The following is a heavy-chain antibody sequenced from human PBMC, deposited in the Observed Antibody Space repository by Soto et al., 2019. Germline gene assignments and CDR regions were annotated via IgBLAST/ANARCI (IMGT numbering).Heavy chain of an antibody. D-gene: IGHD3-10*01. J-gene: IGHJ4*02. CDR3: AKVVLLWFGESWKYFDY. V-gene: IGHV3-23*01. CDR1: GFTFSSYA. CDR2: ISGSGGST. Sequence: LRLSCAASGFTFSSYAMSWVRQAPGKGLEWVSAISGSGGSTYYADSVKGRFTISRDNSKNTLYLQMNSLRAEDTAVYYCAKVVLLWFGESWKYFDYWGQGTLVTVS.